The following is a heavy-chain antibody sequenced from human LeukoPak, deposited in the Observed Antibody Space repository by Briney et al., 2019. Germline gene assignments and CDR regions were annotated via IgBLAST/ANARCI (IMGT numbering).Heavy chain of an antibody. Sequence: PGGSLRLSCAASGFTFSSYSMNWVRQAPGKGLGWVSSISSSSSYIYYADSVKGRFTISRDNAKNSLYLQMNSLRAEDTAVYYCARGGRAAYSYGFNYWGQGTLVTVSS. V-gene: IGHV3-21*01. CDR1: GFTFSSYS. J-gene: IGHJ4*02. CDR2: ISSSSSYI. D-gene: IGHD5-18*01. CDR3: ARGGRAAYSYGFNY.